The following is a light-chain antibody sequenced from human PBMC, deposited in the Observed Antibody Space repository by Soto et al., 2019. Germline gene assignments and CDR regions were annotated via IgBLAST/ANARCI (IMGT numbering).Light chain of an antibody. CDR1: QSVSTY. Sequence: ETVLTQSPATLSLSPGERAILSCRASQSVSTYLAWYQQKPGQAPRLLISDASNRATGIPDRFSGSGSGTDCTLTISSLEPVYFAVYYCQQRSSWPLPFGGGTKGEIK. V-gene: IGKV3-11*01. CDR3: QQRSSWPLP. J-gene: IGKJ4*02. CDR2: DAS.